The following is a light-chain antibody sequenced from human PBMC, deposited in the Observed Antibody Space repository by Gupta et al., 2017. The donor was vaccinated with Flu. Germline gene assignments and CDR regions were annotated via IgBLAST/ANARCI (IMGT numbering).Light chain of an antibody. CDR3: FRGFSENGV. CDR1: TGAVTSSHY. Sequence: QAVVSPEPSVTVSPGGPVPITCGSSTGAVTSSHYPYWFQQKPVQAPRTLTYDKSNKISGTPAGFSGSSHGDKAALTLSFAKNDDEAEYYCFRGFSENGVFGGGTKLTVL. J-gene: IGLJ3*02. CDR2: DKS. V-gene: IGLV7-46*01.